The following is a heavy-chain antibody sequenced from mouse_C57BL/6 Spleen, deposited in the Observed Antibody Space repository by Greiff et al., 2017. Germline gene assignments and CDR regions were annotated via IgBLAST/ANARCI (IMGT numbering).Heavy chain of an antibody. CDR3: AREEVLLRYWFAY. Sequence: QVQLKQSGAELARPGASVKLSCKASGYTFTSYGISWVKQRTGQGLEWIGEIYPRSGNTYYNEKFKGKATLTADKSSSTAYMELRSLTSEDSAVYFCAREEVLLRYWFAYWGQGTLVTVSA. CDR1: GYTFTSYG. V-gene: IGHV1-81*01. J-gene: IGHJ3*01. CDR2: IYPRSGNT. D-gene: IGHD1-1*01.